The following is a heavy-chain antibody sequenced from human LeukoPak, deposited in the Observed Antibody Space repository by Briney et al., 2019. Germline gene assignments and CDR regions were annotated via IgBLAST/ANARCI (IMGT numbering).Heavy chain of an antibody. CDR1: GFTFSSYS. D-gene: IGHD3-22*01. Sequence: PGGSLRLSCAASGFTFSSYSMNWVRQAPGKGLEWVSSISSSSSYIYCADSVKGRFTISRDNAKNSLYLQMNSLRAEDTAVYYCARTPTYDSSGYLYGDYYYYMDVWGKGTTVTVSS. CDR2: ISSSSSYI. V-gene: IGHV3-21*01. J-gene: IGHJ6*03. CDR3: ARTPTYDSSGYLYGDYYYYMDV.